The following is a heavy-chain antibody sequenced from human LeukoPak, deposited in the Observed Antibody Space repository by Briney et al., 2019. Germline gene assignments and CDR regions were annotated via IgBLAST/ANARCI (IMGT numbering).Heavy chain of an antibody. CDR2: INHFGST. CDR3: ARGYRAPQTFYSYHYFDY. J-gene: IGHJ4*02. V-gene: IGHV4-34*01. Sequence: SETLSLTCAVYGGSFSGYYWNWIRQPPGKGLERIGEINHFGSTNYSPSLKSRVTISGDTSKNQFSLKVNSVTAADTAVYYCARGYRAPQTFYSYHYFDYWAQGTLVTVSS. CDR1: GGSFSGYY. D-gene: IGHD5-18*01.